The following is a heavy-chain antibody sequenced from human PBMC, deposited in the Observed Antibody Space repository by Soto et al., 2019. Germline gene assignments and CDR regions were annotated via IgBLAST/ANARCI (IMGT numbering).Heavy chain of an antibody. CDR2: VYYTGST. CDR3: ARLHEYSTSLADS. Sequence: QLQLQESGPGLVKPSETLSLTCSVSDSSISGSSYSWGWIRQPPGKGLDWIGSVYYTGSTYYNPSLKSRVNISVDTSHNPFSLRLTSVTAADTAVYYCARLHEYSTSLADSWGQGILVTVSS. V-gene: IGHV4-39*01. D-gene: IGHD4-4*01. J-gene: IGHJ4*02. CDR1: DSSISGSSYS.